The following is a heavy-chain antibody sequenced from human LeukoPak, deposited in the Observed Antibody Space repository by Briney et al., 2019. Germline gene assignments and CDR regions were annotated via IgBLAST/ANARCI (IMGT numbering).Heavy chain of an antibody. J-gene: IGHJ5*02. CDR2: ISYDGSIK. CDR1: GFTFSSYG. Sequence: PGRSLRLCCAASGFTFSSYGMHWVRQAAGKGLEWMALISYDGSIKYYADSVKGRFTISRDNSKNTLYLQMNSLRAEDTAVYYCAKDGPNSWFGEATWGQGTLVTVSS. V-gene: IGHV3-30*18. D-gene: IGHD3-10*01. CDR3: AKDGPNSWFGEAT.